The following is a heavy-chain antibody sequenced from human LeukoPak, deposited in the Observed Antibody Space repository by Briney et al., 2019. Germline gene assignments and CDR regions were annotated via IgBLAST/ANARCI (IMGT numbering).Heavy chain of an antibody. Sequence: PSETLSLTCSVSGVSTTNNYWSWIRQPPGKGLERIGYMYNTVTTNYNPSLKSRLTMSLDTSKNQFSLKLSSVTAADTAVYYCARVSFYGSGSMFVDYWGPGTLVTVSS. CDR2: MYNTVTT. V-gene: IGHV4-59*13. D-gene: IGHD3-10*01. CDR1: GVSTTNNY. CDR3: ARVSFYGSGSMFVDY. J-gene: IGHJ4*02.